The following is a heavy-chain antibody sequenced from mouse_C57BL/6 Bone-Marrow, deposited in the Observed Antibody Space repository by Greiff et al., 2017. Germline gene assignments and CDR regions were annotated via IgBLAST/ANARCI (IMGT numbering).Heavy chain of an antibody. CDR3: ARAGVYYGSSLAWFAY. CDR2: IDPSDSYT. J-gene: IGHJ3*01. Sequence: QVQLQQPGAELVRPGTSVKLSCKASGYTFTSYWMHWVKQRPGQGLEWIGVIDPSDSYTNYNQKFKGKATLTVDTSSSTAYMQLSSLTSEDSAVYYCARAGVYYGSSLAWFAYWGRGTRVTVSA. CDR1: GYTFTSYW. D-gene: IGHD1-1*01. V-gene: IGHV1-59*01.